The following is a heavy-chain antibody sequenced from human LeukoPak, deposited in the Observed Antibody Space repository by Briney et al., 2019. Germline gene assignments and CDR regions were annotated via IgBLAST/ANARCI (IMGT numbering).Heavy chain of an antibody. CDR1: GFTVSSTY. D-gene: IGHD5-12*01. CDR3: AKYRTGPPYGLDV. J-gene: IGHJ6*02. V-gene: IGHV3-66*01. Sequence: GGSLRLSCAASGFTVSSTYMTWVRQTPGQGLEWVSVIYSGGTTYYADSVKGRFTISRDNSKNTLYLQMNRLRAEETATYYCAKYRTGPPYGLDVWGQGTTVTVSS. CDR2: IYSGGTT.